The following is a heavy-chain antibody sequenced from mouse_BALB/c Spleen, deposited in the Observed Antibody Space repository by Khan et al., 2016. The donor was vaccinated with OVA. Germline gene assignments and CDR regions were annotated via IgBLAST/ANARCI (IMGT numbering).Heavy chain of an antibody. CDR3: ASGRLLLRYPAYFDY. J-gene: IGHJ2*01. Sequence: EVKLEESGPGLLKPSQSLSLTCTVTGYSITSDYAGNWIRQFPGNKLEWMAYIGYRGSTTYNPPRRSRIPNTRDTSKTKFFLQLNSGTTEDAATYYCASGRLLLRYPAYFDYWGQGTTLTVSS. CDR2: IGYRGST. V-gene: IGHV3-2*02. D-gene: IGHD1-1*01. CDR1: GYSITSDYA.